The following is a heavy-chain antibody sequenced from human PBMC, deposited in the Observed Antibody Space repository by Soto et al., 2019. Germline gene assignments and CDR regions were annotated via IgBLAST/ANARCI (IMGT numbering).Heavy chain of an antibody. D-gene: IGHD6-6*01. CDR1: GYTFTSYY. CDR3: AREIYSSSDPYNWFDP. J-gene: IGHJ5*02. CDR2: INPSGGST. Sequence: ASVKVSCKASGYTFTSYYMHWVRQAPGQGLEWMGIINPSGGSTSYAQKFQGRVTMTRDTSTSTVYMELSSLRSEDTAVYYCAREIYSSSDPYNWFDPWGQGTLVTVSS. V-gene: IGHV1-46*01.